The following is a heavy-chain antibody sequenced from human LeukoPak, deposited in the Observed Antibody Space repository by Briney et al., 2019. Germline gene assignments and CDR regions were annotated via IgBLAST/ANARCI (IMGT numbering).Heavy chain of an antibody. CDR2: IYHSGRT. V-gene: IGHV4-4*02. CDR1: GGSISSSNW. Sequence: PSGTLSLTCAVSGGSISSSNWRSWIRQPPGKGLEWSGEIYHSGRTNYNPCLKGGVIISLDKSNTQFSLKLSYLPDGDTAGYYWARDKWEPRYAFDIWGKGTMVTVSS. D-gene: IGHD1-26*01. J-gene: IGHJ3*02. CDR3: ARDKWEPRYAFDI.